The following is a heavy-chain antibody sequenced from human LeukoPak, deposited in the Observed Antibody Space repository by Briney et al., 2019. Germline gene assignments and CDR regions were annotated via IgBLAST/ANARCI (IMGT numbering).Heavy chain of an antibody. CDR3: ARDSDAYDY. Sequence: GGSLRLSCVASGIRFTAPWTTGGRQAPGKGLELVASINEDGSEKYYVDSVKGRFTISRDNPKKSLYLQLNSLRVDDTAVYFCARDSDAYDYWGQGTLVTVSS. D-gene: IGHD2-2*01. J-gene: IGHJ4*02. CDR1: GIRFTAPW. V-gene: IGHV3-7*01. CDR2: INEDGSEK.